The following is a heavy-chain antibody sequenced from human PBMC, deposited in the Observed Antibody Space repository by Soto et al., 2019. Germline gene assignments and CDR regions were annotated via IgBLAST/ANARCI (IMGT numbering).Heavy chain of an antibody. J-gene: IGHJ3*02. CDR2: INPNSGGT. D-gene: IGHD3-22*01. CDR3: ARDLFAASSGDAFDI. Sequence: QVQLVQSGAEVKKPGASVKVSCKASGYTFTGYYMHWVRQAPGQGLEWMGWINPNSGGTNYAQKFQGRVTMTRDTSISTAYMELSRLRSDDTAVYYCARDLFAASSGDAFDIWGQGTMVTVSS. CDR1: GYTFTGYY. V-gene: IGHV1-2*02.